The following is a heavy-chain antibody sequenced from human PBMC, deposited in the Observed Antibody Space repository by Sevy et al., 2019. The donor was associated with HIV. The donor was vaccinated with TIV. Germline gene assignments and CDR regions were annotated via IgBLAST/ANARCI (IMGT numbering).Heavy chain of an antibody. V-gene: IGHV4-39*01. CDR1: GGSISSSSYY. Sequence: LETLSLTCTVSGGSISSSSYYWGSIRQPPGKGLEWIGCIYYSGSTYYNPSLKSRVTISVDTSKNQFSLKLSTVNAADTAVYYCARLDSAMATFFDYWGQGTMVTVSS. CDR2: IYYSGST. J-gene: IGHJ4*02. CDR3: ARLDSAMATFFDY. D-gene: IGHD5-18*01.